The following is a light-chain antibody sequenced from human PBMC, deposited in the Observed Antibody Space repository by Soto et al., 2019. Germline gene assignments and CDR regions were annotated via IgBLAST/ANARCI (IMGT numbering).Light chain of an antibody. J-gene: IGKJ4*01. CDR2: DTY. CDR3: QQRDNGVT. Sequence: EVVLTQSPATLSLSPGDRAILSCKASQSVDRYLAWYQQKPGQAPSLLIFDTYNRATGIPARFSGSGSGTDFTLTISSLEPEDFAIYYCQQRDNGVTFGGGTKV. V-gene: IGKV3-11*01. CDR1: QSVDRY.